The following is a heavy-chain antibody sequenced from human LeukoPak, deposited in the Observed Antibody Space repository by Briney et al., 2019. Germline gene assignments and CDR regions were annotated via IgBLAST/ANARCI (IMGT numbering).Heavy chain of an antibody. CDR1: GGSISGHY. CDR3: ARDETFGGSGSPIDY. Sequence: PSETLSLTCTVSGGSISGHYWSWIRQPPGKGLEWIGYIYYSGSTYYNPSLKSRVTISVDTSKNQFSLKLSSVTAADTAVYYCARDETFGGSGSPIDYWGQGTLVTVSS. J-gene: IGHJ4*02. V-gene: IGHV4-30-4*01. D-gene: IGHD3-16*01. CDR2: IYYSGST.